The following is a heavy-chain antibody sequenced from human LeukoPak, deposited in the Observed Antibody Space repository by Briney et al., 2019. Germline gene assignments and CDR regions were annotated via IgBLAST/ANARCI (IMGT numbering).Heavy chain of an antibody. D-gene: IGHD2-2*01. CDR3: ARVGSSTSPDAFDI. Sequence: PGGSLRLSCAASGFIFSNYSMSWVRQAPGKGLEWVANIKQDGSEKYYVDSVKGRFTISRDNAKDSLYLQMNSLRAEDTAVYYCARVGSSTSPDAFDIWGQGTMVTVSS. CDR1: GFIFSNYS. J-gene: IGHJ3*02. CDR2: IKQDGSEK. V-gene: IGHV3-7*03.